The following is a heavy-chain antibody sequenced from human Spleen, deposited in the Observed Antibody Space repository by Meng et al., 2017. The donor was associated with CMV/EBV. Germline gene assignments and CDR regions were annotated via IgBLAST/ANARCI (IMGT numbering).Heavy chain of an antibody. D-gene: IGHD2-2*01. CDR3: ARGRSTSWVGLYYYGMDV. CDR1: GFTFSSYS. Sequence: GESLKISCAASGFTFSSYSMNWVRQAPGKGLERISSISSSSSYIYYADSVKGRFTISRDNAKNSLYLQMNSLRAEDTAVYYCARGRSTSWVGLYYYGMDVWGQGTTVTVSS. J-gene: IGHJ6*02. CDR2: ISSSSSYI. V-gene: IGHV3-21*01.